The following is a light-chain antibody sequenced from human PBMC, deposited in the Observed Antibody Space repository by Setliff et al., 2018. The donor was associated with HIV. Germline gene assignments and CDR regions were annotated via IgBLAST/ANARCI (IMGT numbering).Light chain of an antibody. J-gene: IGLJ3*02. V-gene: IGLV7-46*01. CDR3: LLSYSGNWV. CDR1: TGAVTSGHY. Sequence: QAVVTQEPSLPVSPGGTVTLTCGSSTGAVTSGHYPYWFQQKPGQATRTLIYDTSNKHSWTPARFSGSLLGGKAALTLSGAQPEDEADYYCLLSYSGNWVFGGGTKVTVL. CDR2: DTS.